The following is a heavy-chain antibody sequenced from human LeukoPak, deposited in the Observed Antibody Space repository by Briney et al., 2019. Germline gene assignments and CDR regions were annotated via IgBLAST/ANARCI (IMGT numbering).Heavy chain of an antibody. Sequence: GGSLRLSCAASGLTFSSYSMNWVRQAPGKGLEWVSYISSSSSTIYYADSVKGRFTISRDNAKNSLYLQMNSLRAEDTAVYYCARDSVRRVASNYYYYYMDVWGKGTTVTVSS. CDR2: ISSSSSTI. D-gene: IGHD3-10*01. CDR3: ARDSVRRVASNYYYYYMDV. V-gene: IGHV3-48*04. J-gene: IGHJ6*03. CDR1: GLTFSSYS.